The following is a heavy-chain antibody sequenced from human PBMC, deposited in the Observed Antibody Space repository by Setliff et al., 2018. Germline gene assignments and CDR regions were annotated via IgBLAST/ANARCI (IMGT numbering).Heavy chain of an antibody. CDR2: IYHSGST. D-gene: IGHD3-3*01. J-gene: IGHJ4*02. Sequence: PSETLSLTCTVSGGSISSGGYYWSWIRQPPGKGLEWIGNIYHSGSTYYNPSLKSRVTISVDTSKNQFSLKLTSVTAADTAVYYCARHGLQFLEWLSAFDYWGQGTLVTVSS. V-gene: IGHV4-39*01. CDR1: GGSISSGGYY. CDR3: ARHGLQFLEWLSAFDY.